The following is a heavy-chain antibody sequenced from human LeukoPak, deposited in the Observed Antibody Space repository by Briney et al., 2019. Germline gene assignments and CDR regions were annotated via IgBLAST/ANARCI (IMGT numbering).Heavy chain of an antibody. CDR3: AHRLGGNSFDY. Sequence: SGPTLVNPTQTLTLICTFSRFSLSTSAVGVGWIRQPPEKALEWHALIYWDDDKRYSPSLKSRLTITKDTSKNQVVLTMTNMDPVDTATYYCAHRLGGNSFDYWGQGTLVTVSS. CDR1: RFSLSTSAVG. J-gene: IGHJ4*02. CDR2: IYWDDDK. V-gene: IGHV2-5*02. D-gene: IGHD4-23*01.